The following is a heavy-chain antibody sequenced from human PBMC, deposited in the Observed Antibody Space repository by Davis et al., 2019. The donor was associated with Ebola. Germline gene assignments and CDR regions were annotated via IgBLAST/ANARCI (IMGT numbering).Heavy chain of an antibody. J-gene: IGHJ5*02. CDR2: IYPGDSDT. Sequence: KVSCKGSGYSFISYWIGWVRQMPGKGLEWMGIIYPGDSDTRYSPSFQGQVTISVDKSISTAYLQWSSLKASDTAMYYCARHVAVAGGGWFDPWGQGTLVTVSS. D-gene: IGHD6-19*01. V-gene: IGHV5-51*01. CDR3: ARHVAVAGGGWFDP. CDR1: GYSFISYW.